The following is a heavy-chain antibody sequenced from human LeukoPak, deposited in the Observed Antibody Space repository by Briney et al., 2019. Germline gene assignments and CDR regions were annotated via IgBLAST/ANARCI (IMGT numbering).Heavy chain of an antibody. Sequence: SETLSLTCTVSGGSISSSSYYWGWIRQPPGKGLEWIGSIYYSGSTYYNPSLKSRVTISVDTSKNQFSLKLSSVTAADTAVYYCAREGSVRRSYDAFDIWGQGTMVTVSS. D-gene: IGHD1-26*01. CDR3: AREGSVRRSYDAFDI. CDR2: IYYSGST. V-gene: IGHV4-39*07. CDR1: GGSISSSSYY. J-gene: IGHJ3*02.